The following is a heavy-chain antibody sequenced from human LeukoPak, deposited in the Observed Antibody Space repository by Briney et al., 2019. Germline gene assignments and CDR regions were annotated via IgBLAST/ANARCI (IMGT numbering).Heavy chain of an antibody. CDR2: IYGWSA. Sequence: PSETLSLTCTVSGGSISGYYWSWIRQPAGKGLEWIGRIYGWSATYNPSLKNRVTMSTDTSRNQISLNLISVTAADTAVYYCTREPHPWGQGTLVTVSS. CDR3: TREPHP. CDR1: GGSISGYY. J-gene: IGHJ5*02. V-gene: IGHV4-4*07.